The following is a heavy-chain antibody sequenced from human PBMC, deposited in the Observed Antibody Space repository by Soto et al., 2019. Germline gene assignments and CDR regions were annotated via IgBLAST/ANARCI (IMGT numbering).Heavy chain of an antibody. D-gene: IGHD3-9*01. CDR1: GFTFSSYS. CDR3: ARVHYDILTGWVPFDY. J-gene: IGHJ4*02. Sequence: LRLSCEVSGFTFSSYSMNWVRQAPGKGLEWVSSISSSSSYIYYADSVKGRFTISRDNAKNSLYLQMNSLRAEDTAVYYCARVHYDILTGWVPFDYWGQGTLVTVSS. V-gene: IGHV3-21*01. CDR2: ISSSSSYI.